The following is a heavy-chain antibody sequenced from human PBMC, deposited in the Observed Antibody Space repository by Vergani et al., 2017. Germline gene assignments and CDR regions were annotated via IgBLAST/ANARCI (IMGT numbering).Heavy chain of an antibody. CDR1: GDSVISTDYH. CDR2: MDYSGST. CDR3: ASKRGACRAAYCHSYDF. Sequence: QVQLQESSPGLVKPSETLSLTCTVSGDSVISTDYHWGWIRQPPGKGLEWIGSMDYSGSTSYNPSLESRISIFFETLKNQFSLRLTSGTAADTAVYYCASKRGACRAAYCHSYDFWGPGTLVGVSS. J-gene: IGHJ4*02. V-gene: IGHV4-39*01. D-gene: IGHD2-15*01.